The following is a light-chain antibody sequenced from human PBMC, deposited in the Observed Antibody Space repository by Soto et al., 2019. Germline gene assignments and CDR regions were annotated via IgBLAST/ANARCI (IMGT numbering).Light chain of an antibody. CDR3: LLYYGGAQEV. V-gene: IGLV2-23*01. J-gene: IGLJ2*01. CDR1: SSDVGKYKF. CDR2: EGS. Sequence: QSALTQPASMSGSPGQSITISCIGTSSDVGKYKFVSWYQQHPGNAPKLILYEGSERPSGVSNRFSGSKSGNTASLTISGLQTEDDADYYCLLYYGGAQEVFGGGTKVTVL.